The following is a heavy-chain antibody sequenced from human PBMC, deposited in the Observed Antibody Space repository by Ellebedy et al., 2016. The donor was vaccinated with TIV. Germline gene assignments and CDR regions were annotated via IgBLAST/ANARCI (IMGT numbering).Heavy chain of an antibody. J-gene: IGHJ4*02. V-gene: IGHV3-33*08. CDR3: ARDGYNHYFDY. CDR2: IWFDGSNK. CDR1: GFTFSSYG. D-gene: IGHD5-24*01. Sequence: PGGSLRLSCAASGFTFSSYGMHWVRQAPGKGLEWVAIIWFDGSNKYYADSVKGRFTISRDNSKNTLYLQMNSLRAEDTAVYYCARDGYNHYFDYWGQGTLVTVSS.